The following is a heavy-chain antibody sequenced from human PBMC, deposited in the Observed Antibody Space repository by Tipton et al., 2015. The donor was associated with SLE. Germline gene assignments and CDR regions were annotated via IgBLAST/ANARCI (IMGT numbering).Heavy chain of an antibody. V-gene: IGHV4-59*11. CDR2: IYYSGST. J-gene: IGHJ4*02. CDR1: GGSISSHY. CDR3: ARARAGDHYFDY. D-gene: IGHD3-16*01. Sequence: TLSLTCTVSGGSISSHYWSWIRQPPGKGLEWIGYIYYSGSTNYNPSLKSRVTISVDTPKNQFSLKLSSVTVADTAVYYCARARAGDHYFDYWGQGTLVTVSS.